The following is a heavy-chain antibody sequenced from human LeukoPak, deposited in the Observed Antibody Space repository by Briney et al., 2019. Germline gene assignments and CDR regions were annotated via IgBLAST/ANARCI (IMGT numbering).Heavy chain of an antibody. V-gene: IGHV4-34*01. CDR1: GGSLNGHY. Sequence: PSETLSLTCAVYGGSLNGHYWSWIRQPPGKGLEWIGEGSESGGTKFNPSLKSRVTISADTSKNQFSLKLSSVTAAGTAVYYCARLTEYSSGWYTLRDWGQGTLVTVSS. J-gene: IGHJ4*02. CDR3: ARLTEYSSGWYTLRD. D-gene: IGHD6-19*01. CDR2: GSESGGT.